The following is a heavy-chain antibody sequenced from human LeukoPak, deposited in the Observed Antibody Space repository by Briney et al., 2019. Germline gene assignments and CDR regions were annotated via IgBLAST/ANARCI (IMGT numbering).Heavy chain of an antibody. CDR1: GFTFTNYW. Sequence: PGGSLRLSCAASGFTFTNYWMHWVRHTPGKGLVWASRLNRDGSTATYAESVKGRFTISRDNARNTVYLQMNSLRAEDTAVYYCAREQYFDNSCDYWGQGTLVTVSS. V-gene: IGHV3-74*01. D-gene: IGHD3-22*01. J-gene: IGHJ4*02. CDR3: AREQYFDNSCDY. CDR2: LNRDGSTA.